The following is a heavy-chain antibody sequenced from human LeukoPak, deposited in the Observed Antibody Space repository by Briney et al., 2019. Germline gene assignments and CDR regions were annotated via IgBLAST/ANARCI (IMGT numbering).Heavy chain of an antibody. CDR2: ITTGTSTI. D-gene: IGHD2-2*01. J-gene: IGHJ4*02. Sequence: GGSLRLSCAASGFTFSSYAMNWVRRAPGKGLEWVSYITTGTSTIYYADSVKGRFTISRDNAKNSLYLQMNSLRAEDTAVYYCARVAASDIVVVPAATFDYWGQGTLVTVSS. CDR1: GFTFSSYA. CDR3: ARVAASDIVVVPAATFDY. V-gene: IGHV3-48*01.